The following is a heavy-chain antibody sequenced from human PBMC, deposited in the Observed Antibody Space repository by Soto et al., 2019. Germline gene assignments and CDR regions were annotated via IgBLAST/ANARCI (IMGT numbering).Heavy chain of an antibody. CDR3: ARDKGGGGYDQLPYYYYGMDV. J-gene: IGHJ6*02. CDR1: GGTFSSYA. CDR2: IIPIFGTA. V-gene: IGHV1-69*13. D-gene: IGHD5-12*01. Sequence: GASVKVSCKACGGTFSSYAISWVRQAPGQGLEWMGGIIPIFGTANYAQKFQGRVTITADESTSTAYMELSSLRSEDTAVYYCARDKGGGGYDQLPYYYYGMDVWGLGTTVTVSS.